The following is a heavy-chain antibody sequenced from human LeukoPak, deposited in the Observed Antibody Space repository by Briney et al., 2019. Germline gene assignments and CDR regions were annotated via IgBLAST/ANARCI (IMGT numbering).Heavy chain of an antibody. CDR2: INHSGST. CDR3: ARGKGLFYYGSGSLGY. J-gene: IGHJ4*02. D-gene: IGHD3-10*01. Sequence: SETLSLTCAVYGGSFSGYYWSWIRQPPGRGLEWIGAINHSGSTNYNPSLKSRVTIPVDTSKNQFSLKLSSVTAADTAVYYCARGKGLFYYGSGSLGYWGQGTLVTVSS. V-gene: IGHV4-34*01. CDR1: GGSFSGYY.